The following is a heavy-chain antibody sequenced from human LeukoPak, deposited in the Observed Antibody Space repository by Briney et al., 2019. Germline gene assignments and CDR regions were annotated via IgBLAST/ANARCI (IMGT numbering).Heavy chain of an antibody. CDR1: GFTFDDYS. Sequence: GGSLRLSCAAPGFTFDDYSMHWVRQAPGKGLEWVSGISWNSGSIVYADSVKCRFTISRDRTNISLYLQMNSLRAEDMALYYCARGNGYSTSGYVDYWGQGTLVTVSS. CDR3: ARGNGYSTSGYVDY. D-gene: IGHD6-13*01. J-gene: IGHJ4*02. CDR2: ISWNSGSI. V-gene: IGHV3-9*03.